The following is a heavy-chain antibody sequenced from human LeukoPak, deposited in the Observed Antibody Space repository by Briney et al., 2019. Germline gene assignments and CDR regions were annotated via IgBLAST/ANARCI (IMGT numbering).Heavy chain of an antibody. Sequence: GGSLRLSCAASGFTFSSYGMHWVRQAPGKGLEWVTVISYDGSNKYYADSVKGRFTISRDNSKNTLYLQMNSLRAEDTAVYYCVKEYSSGLPDYWGQGTLVTVSS. CDR1: GFTFSSYG. V-gene: IGHV3-30*18. CDR3: VKEYSSGLPDY. D-gene: IGHD3-22*01. J-gene: IGHJ4*02. CDR2: ISYDGSNK.